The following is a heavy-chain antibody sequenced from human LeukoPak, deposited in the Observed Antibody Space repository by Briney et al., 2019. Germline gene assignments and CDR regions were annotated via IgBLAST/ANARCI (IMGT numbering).Heavy chain of an antibody. Sequence: SETLSLTCAVYGGSFSGYYWSWIRQPPGKGLEWIGEINHSGSTNYNPSLKSRVTISVDTSKNQFSLKLSSVTAADTAVYYCARGVTTGWFDPWGQGTLVTVSS. CDR2: INHSGST. CDR3: ARGVTTGWFDP. CDR1: GGSFSGYY. D-gene: IGHD4-17*01. J-gene: IGHJ5*02. V-gene: IGHV4-34*01.